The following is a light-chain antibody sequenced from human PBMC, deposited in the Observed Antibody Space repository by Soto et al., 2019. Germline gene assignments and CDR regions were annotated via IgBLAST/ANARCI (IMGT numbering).Light chain of an antibody. J-gene: IGKJ1*01. CDR3: QQYNSYTSWT. V-gene: IGKV1-5*01. CDR2: DAS. Sequence: DIQMTPSPSTLSASVGDRVTITCRASHSISSWLAWYQQKPGKAPKLLIYDASSLESGVPSRFSGSGSGTEFSLTISSLQPDDFSTYYCQQYNSYTSWTFGQGTKVDIK. CDR1: HSISSW.